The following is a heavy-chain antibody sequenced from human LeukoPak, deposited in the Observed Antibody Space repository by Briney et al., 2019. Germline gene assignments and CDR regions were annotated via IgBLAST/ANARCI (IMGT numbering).Heavy chain of an antibody. Sequence: GGSLRLSCAASGFTFSIYGMNWVCQAPGKGLEWVSYIGSSSSTMFYSDSVKGRFTISRDDAKNSLYLQMNSLRAEDTAVYYCARHNGGWPFDYWGQGTLVTVSS. CDR3: ARHNGGWPFDY. D-gene: IGHD6-19*01. CDR1: GFTFSIYG. V-gene: IGHV3-48*01. J-gene: IGHJ4*02. CDR2: IGSSSSTM.